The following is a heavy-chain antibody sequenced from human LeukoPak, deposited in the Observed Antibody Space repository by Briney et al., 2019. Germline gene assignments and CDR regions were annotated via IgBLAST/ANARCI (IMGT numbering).Heavy chain of an antibody. CDR2: IYYSGST. Sequence: PSETLSLTCTVSGGSISSHYWSWIRQPPGKGLEWIGYIYYSGSTNYNPSLKSRVTISVDTSKNQFSLKLSPVTAADTAVYYCARAYRPPGRIVVVIFDHWGRGLLVTVSS. D-gene: IGHD3-22*01. CDR1: GGSISSHY. CDR3: ARAYRPPGRIVVVIFDH. J-gene: IGHJ4*02. V-gene: IGHV4-59*11.